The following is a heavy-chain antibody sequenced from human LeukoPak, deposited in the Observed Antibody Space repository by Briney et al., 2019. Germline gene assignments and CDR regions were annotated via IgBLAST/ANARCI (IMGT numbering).Heavy chain of an antibody. D-gene: IGHD5/OR15-5a*01. Sequence: SVKVSCKASGYTFTSYGISWVRQAPGQGLEWMGGTIPIFGTAHYAQKFQGRVTITADESTSTAYMELRSLRSEDTAVYYCARDRAWSTIETLQLDYWGQGTLVTVSS. CDR2: TIPIFGTA. CDR3: ARDRAWSTIETLQLDY. V-gene: IGHV1-69*13. CDR1: GYTFTSYG. J-gene: IGHJ4*02.